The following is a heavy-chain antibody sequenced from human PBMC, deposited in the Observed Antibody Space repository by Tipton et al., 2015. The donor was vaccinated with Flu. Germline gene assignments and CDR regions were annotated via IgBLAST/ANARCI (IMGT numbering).Heavy chain of an antibody. V-gene: IGHV3-53*01. Sequence: GSLRLSCAASGFIVSSDYMSWVRQAPGKGLEWVSVIYSSDSTSYADSVRGRFIMSRDNSKNTLYLQMNNLRVEDTAVYYCAKRYCSSSTCYIPDALAIWGQGTMVTVSS. D-gene: IGHD2-2*01. J-gene: IGHJ3*02. CDR1: GFIVSSDY. CDR2: IYSSDST. CDR3: AKRYCSSSTCYIPDALAI.